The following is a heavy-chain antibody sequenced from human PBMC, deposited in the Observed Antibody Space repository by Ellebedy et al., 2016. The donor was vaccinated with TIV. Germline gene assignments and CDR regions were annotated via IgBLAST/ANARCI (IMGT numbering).Heavy chain of an antibody. Sequence: SETLSLXXTVSGGSISRSSYYWSWARQPPGKGLEWIGSIHYSGSTYYNPSLKSRVTISVDTSKNQFSLKLSSVTAADTAVYYCAGGSRLSVWGRGTLVTVSS. J-gene: IGHJ4*02. CDR3: AGGSRLSV. CDR1: GGSISRSSYY. V-gene: IGHV4-39*07. CDR2: IHYSGST. D-gene: IGHD2/OR15-2a*01.